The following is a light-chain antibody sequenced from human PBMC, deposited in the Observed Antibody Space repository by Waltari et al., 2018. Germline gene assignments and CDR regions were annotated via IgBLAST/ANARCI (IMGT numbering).Light chain of an antibody. CDR2: DVT. CDR3: CSYAGGDTVV. Sequence: QSALTQPRSVSGSPGQSVTISCTGTSSDVGGYKYVSWYQQHPGKAPQLMISDVTERPSGVPVRFSGSKSGNPASRTISGLQAEDEGDYYCCSYAGGDTVVFGGGTKLTVL. J-gene: IGLJ2*01. V-gene: IGLV2-11*01. CDR1: SSDVGGYKY.